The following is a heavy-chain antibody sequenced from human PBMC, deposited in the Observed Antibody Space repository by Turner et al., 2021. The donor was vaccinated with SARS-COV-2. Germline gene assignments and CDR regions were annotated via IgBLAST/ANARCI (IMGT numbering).Heavy chain of an antibody. J-gene: IGHJ4*02. V-gene: IGHV3-23*01. CDR3: AKADRIMIVVVITLFDY. CDR1: GFTFSSYA. D-gene: IGHD3-22*01. CDR2: ISGSGGST. Sequence: EVQLFESGGGLVQPGGCLRLSCAASGFTFSSYAMSWVRQAPGKGLEWVSAISGSGGSTYYADSVKGRFTISRDNSKNTLYLQMNSLRAEDTAVYYCAKADRIMIVVVITLFDYWGQGTLVTVSS.